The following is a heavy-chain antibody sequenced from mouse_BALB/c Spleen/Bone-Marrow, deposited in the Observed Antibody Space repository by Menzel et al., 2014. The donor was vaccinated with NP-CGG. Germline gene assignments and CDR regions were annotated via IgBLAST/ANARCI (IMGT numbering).Heavy chain of an antibody. CDR1: GYTFTSYW. D-gene: IGHD1-1*01. CDR3: ARSYYVSSPYAMDY. CDR2: IAPGSGNI. Sequence: DLVKPGASVKLSCKAPGYTFTSYWINWVKQRPGQGLEWIGRIAPGSGNIYYNEMFKVKATLTVDASSSTAHIQLSSLSSEDSAVYFCARSYYVSSPYAMDYWGQGTSVTVSS. V-gene: IGHV1S41*01. J-gene: IGHJ4*01.